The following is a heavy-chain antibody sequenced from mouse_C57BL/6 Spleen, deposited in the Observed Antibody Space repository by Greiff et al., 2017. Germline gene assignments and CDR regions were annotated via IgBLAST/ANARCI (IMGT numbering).Heavy chain of an antibody. CDR2: IYPGSGST. D-gene: IGHD2-4*01. CDR1: GYTFTSYW. J-gene: IGHJ4*01. V-gene: IGHV1-55*01. CDR3: ARGYDYDEDSMDY. Sequence: QVQLQQPGAELVKPGASVKMSCKASGYTFTSYWITWVKQRPGQGLEWIGDIYPGSGSTNYNEKFKSKATLTVDTSSSTAYMQLSSLTSEDSAVYYCARGYDYDEDSMDYWGQGTSVTVSS.